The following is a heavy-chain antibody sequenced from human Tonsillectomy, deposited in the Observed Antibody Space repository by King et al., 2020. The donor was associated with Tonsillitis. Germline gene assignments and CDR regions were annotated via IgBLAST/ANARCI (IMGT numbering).Heavy chain of an antibody. CDR3: AIREVYDSSRYVYDSVDY. V-gene: IGHV1-69*04. CDR1: GGTFSSYA. Sequence: QLVQSGAEVKKPGSSVKVSCKASGGTFSSYAISWVRQAPGQGLEWMGRIIPILGIANYAQKFQGRVTITADKSTSTAYMELSSLRSEDTAVYYCAIREVYDSSRYVYDSVDYWGEGTLVTVSS. J-gene: IGHJ4*02. CDR2: IIPILGIA. D-gene: IGHD3-22*01.